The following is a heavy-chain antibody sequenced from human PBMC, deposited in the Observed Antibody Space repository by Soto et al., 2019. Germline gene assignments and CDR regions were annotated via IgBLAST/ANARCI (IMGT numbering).Heavy chain of an antibody. V-gene: IGHV3-48*01. D-gene: IGHD1-1*01. Sequence: EVQLVESGGGLVQPGGSLRLSCAASGFTFSRNSMNWVRQAPGKGLEWVSYISGNSNTIYYADSVKGRFTISRDNAKNSLYLQMNSLKAEDTALYYCARDPSMTGTIDYWGQGTLVTVSS. CDR2: ISGNSNTI. CDR3: ARDPSMTGTIDY. CDR1: GFTFSRNS. J-gene: IGHJ4*02.